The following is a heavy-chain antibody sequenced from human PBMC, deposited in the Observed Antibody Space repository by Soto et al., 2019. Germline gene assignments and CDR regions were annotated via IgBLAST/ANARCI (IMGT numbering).Heavy chain of an antibody. Sequence: QVQLVESGAEVKKPGASVKVSCKASGYTFTNYGISWVRQAPGQGLEWIGWISGYNGNTKYAQKFQGRVTMTTDTPTNTAYMDLGSLRSDDTAVYYCARDREYYYDSSGNYYYHYGMDVWGQGTTVTVS. CDR2: ISGYNGNT. J-gene: IGHJ6*02. D-gene: IGHD3-22*01. V-gene: IGHV1-18*04. CDR3: ARDREYYYDSSGNYYYHYGMDV. CDR1: GYTFTNYG.